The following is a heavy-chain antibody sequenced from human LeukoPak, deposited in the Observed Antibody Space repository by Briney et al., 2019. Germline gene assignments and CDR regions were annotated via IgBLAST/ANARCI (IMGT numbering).Heavy chain of an antibody. V-gene: IGHV4-4*07. D-gene: IGHD3-3*01. CDR1: GGSISSYY. Sequence: SETLSLTCTVCGGSISSYYWSRIRQPAGKGLEWIGRIYTSGSTNYNPSLKSRVTMSVDTSKNQFSVKLSSVTAADTAVYYCARDRYDFWSGYWFDYWGQGTLVTVSS. CDR3: ARDRYDFWSGYWFDY. J-gene: IGHJ4*02. CDR2: IYTSGST.